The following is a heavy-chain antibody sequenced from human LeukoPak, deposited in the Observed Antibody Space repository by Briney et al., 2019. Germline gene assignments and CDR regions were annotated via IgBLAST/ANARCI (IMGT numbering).Heavy chain of an antibody. V-gene: IGHV4-59*08. Sequence: SETLSLTCTVSGGSISSYYWSWIRQPPGKGLEWIGYIYYSGSTNYNPSLQSRVTISVDTSKNQFSLKLSSVTAADTAVYYCARTDGSSAYGYYFDYWGQGTLVTVSS. CDR1: GGSISSYY. CDR2: IYYSGST. CDR3: ARTDGSSAYGYYFDY. J-gene: IGHJ4*02. D-gene: IGHD3-22*01.